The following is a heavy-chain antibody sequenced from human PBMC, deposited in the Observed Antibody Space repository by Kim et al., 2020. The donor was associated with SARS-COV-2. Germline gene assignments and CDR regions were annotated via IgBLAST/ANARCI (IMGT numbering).Heavy chain of an antibody. CDR3: AKSFSGSYFGYDY. J-gene: IGHJ4*02. V-gene: IGHV3-30*18. CDR2: ISYDGSNK. CDR1: GFTFNTYG. Sequence: GGSLRLSCAASGFTFNTYGMHWVRQAPGKGLEWVAVISYDGSNKYYADSVKGRFTISRVNSKNTLYLQMNSLRIEDTAVYYCAKSFSGSYFGYDYWGQGTLVTVSS. D-gene: IGHD1-26*01.